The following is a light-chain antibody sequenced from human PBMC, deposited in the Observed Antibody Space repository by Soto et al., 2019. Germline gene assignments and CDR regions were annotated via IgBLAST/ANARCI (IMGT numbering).Light chain of an antibody. V-gene: IGKV1-33*01. CDR1: PDISNS. CDR3: QQYDNLALT. J-gene: IGKJ4*01. Sequence: DIQMTQSPSSLSASVGDRVTITCQASPDISNSLNWYQQKPGKAPKLLIYDASNLETGVPSRFSGSGSGTDFTFTISSLLPEDIATYYCQQYDNLALTFGGGTKVEIK. CDR2: DAS.